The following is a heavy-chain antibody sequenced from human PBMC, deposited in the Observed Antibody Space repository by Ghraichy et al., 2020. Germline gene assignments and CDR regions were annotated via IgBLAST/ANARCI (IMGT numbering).Heavy chain of an antibody. CDR3: AREGGYCSGGCCRWFDL. CDR1: GFTFSTFA. V-gene: IGHV3-21*01. CDR2: ISSGDSLI. Sequence: GGSLRLSCEASGFTFSTFAMNWVRQAPGKGLEWISSISSGDSLIYYADSVKGRFTISRDSAKNSLYLQMNSLRAEDTAVYYCAREGGYCSGGCCRWFDLWGQGTLVTVSS. D-gene: IGHD2-15*01. J-gene: IGHJ5*02.